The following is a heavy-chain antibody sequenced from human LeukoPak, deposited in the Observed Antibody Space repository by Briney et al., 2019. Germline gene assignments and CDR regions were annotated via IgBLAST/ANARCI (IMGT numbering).Heavy chain of an antibody. J-gene: IGHJ4*02. CDR3: ATLALNCSGGSCYSAGDY. Sequence: SETLSLTCTVSGGSISSSSYYWGWIRQPPGKGLEWIGSIYYSGSTYYNPSLKSRVTISVDTSKNQFSLKLSSVTAADTAVYYCATLALNCSGGSCYSAGDYWGQGTPVTVSS. CDR1: GGSISSSSYY. CDR2: IYYSGST. D-gene: IGHD2-15*01. V-gene: IGHV4-39*01.